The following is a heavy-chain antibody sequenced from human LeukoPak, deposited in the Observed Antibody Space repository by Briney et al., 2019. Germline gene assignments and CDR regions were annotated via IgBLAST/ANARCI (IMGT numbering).Heavy chain of an antibody. J-gene: IGHJ4*02. V-gene: IGHV3-48*03. D-gene: IGHD4-17*01. CDR2: ISSSGSTI. CDR3: ARDYKDATVAVTPYFDY. Sequence: PGGSLRLSCAASGFTFSSYEMNWVRQAPGKGLEWVSYISSSGSTIYYTDSVKGRFTISRDNAKNSLYLQMNSLRAEDTAVYYCARDYKDATVAVTPYFDYWGQGTLVTVSS. CDR1: GFTFSSYE.